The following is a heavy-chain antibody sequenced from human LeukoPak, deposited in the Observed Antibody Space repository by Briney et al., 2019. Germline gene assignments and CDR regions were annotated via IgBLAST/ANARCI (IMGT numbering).Heavy chain of an antibody. CDR3: ARDSPVAYYYGMDV. CDR2: IYSGGST. Sequence: PGGSLRLSCAASGFTFSSYAMHWVRQAPGKGLEWVSVIYSGGSTYYADSVKGRFTISRDNSKNTLYLQMNSLRAEDTAVYYCARDSPVAYYYGMDVWGQGTTVTVSS. V-gene: IGHV3-66*01. CDR1: GFTFSSYA. J-gene: IGHJ6*02.